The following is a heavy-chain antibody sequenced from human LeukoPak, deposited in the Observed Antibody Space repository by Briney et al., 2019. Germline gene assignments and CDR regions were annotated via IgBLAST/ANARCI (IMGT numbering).Heavy chain of an antibody. CDR3: TTDWSR. J-gene: IGHJ4*02. V-gene: IGHV3-15*01. Sequence: GGSLRLSCAASGFTFSDALMTWVRQAPGKGLEWVGRIQTKSEGGTADYAAPVRGRFTISRDDSKSTVNLQMNSLKTEDTGVYYCTTDWSRWGQGTLVTVSS. D-gene: IGHD2-8*02. CDR2: IQTKSEGGTA. CDR1: GFTFSDAL.